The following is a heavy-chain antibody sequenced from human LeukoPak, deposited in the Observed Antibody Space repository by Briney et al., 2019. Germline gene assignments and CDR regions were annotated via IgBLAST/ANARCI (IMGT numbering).Heavy chain of an antibody. V-gene: IGHV4-39*01. CDR1: GGSISSSSYY. CDR2: IYYSGST. D-gene: IGHD1/OR15-1a*01. Sequence: SETLSLTCTVSGGSISSSSYYWGWIRQPPGKGLEWIGSIYYSGSTYYNPSLKSRVTISVDTSKNQFSLKLSSVTAADTAVYYCARRIEYNWNNPLYFDYWGQGTLVTVSS. J-gene: IGHJ4*02. CDR3: ARRIEYNWNNPLYFDY.